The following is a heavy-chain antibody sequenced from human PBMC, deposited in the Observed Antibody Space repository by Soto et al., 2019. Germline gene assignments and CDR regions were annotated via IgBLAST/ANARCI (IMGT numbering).Heavy chain of an antibody. V-gene: IGHV1-69*13. J-gene: IGHJ6*02. CDR3: ARMTYSGTAYYYYYGMDV. Sequence: ASVKVSCKASGGTFSSYAISWLRQAPGQGLEWMGGIIPIFGTANYAQKFQGRVTITADESTSTAYMELSSLRSEDTAVYYCARMTYSGTAYYYYYGMDVWGQGTTVTVSS. CDR1: GGTFSSYA. CDR2: IIPIFGTA. D-gene: IGHD1-26*01.